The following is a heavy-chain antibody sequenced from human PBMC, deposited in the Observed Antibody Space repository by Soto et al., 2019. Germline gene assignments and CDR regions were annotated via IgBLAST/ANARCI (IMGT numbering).Heavy chain of an antibody. J-gene: IGHJ5*02. V-gene: IGHV4-59*12. CDR3: ARAYDYSLNWFDH. CDR1: GGSISSYY. CDR2: IYYSGST. Sequence: SETLSLTCTVSGGSISSYYWSWIRQPPGKGLEWIGYIYYSGSTNYNPSLKSRVTISVDKSKNQFSLKLSSVTAADTAVYYCARAYDYSLNWFDHWGQGTLVTVSS. D-gene: IGHD4-4*01.